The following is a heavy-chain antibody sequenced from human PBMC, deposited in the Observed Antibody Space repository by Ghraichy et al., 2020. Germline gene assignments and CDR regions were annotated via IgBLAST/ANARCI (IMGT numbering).Heavy chain of an antibody. V-gene: IGHV4-39*01. J-gene: IGHJ6*02. Sequence: SETLSLTCTVSDGSISSSTYYWGWIRQPPGKGLEWIGTIYYSGNTYYSGNTYYNPSFKSRVTISVDTSKNQFSLKLSSVTAADTAVYYCARHRSNNYYYGMDVWGQGTTVTVSS. D-gene: IGHD4-11*01. CDR2: IYYSGNT. CDR3: ARHRSNNYYYGMDV. CDR1: DGSISSSTYY.